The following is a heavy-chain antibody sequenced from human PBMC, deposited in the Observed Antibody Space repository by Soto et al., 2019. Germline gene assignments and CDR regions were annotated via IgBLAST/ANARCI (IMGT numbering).Heavy chain of an antibody. V-gene: IGHV5-51*01. J-gene: IGHJ3*02. D-gene: IGHD3-22*01. Sequence: GESLKSSCKGSGYSFTSYWIGCVRQIPGKGLEWMVIIYPGDSYTNYSPSFQGHVTISADKSISTAYLQWSSLKASDTAMYYCARPTHYYYSSGPNLMSFAFAIWGQGTMVTVSS. CDR3: ARPTHYYYSSGPNLMSFAFAI. CDR1: GYSFTSYW. CDR2: IYPGDSYT.